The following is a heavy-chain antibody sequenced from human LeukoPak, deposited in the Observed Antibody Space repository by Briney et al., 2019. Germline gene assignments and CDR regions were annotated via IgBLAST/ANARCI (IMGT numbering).Heavy chain of an antibody. CDR1: GGSISSYY. D-gene: IGHD3-3*01. J-gene: IGHJ3*02. CDR3: ARDAPRFLEWLGAFDI. CDR2: IYYSGST. V-gene: IGHV4-59*01. Sequence: SETLSLTCTVSGGSISSYYWSWIRQPPGKGLEWIGYIYYSGSTNYNPSLKSRVTISVDTSKNQFSLKLSSVTAADTAVYYCARDAPRFLEWLGAFDIWGQGTMVTVSS.